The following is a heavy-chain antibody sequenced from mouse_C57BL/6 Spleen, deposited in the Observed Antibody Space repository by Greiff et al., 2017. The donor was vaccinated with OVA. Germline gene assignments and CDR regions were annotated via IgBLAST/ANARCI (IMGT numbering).Heavy chain of an antibody. Sequence: EVKLVESGGGLVKPGGSLKLSCAASGFTFSSYAMSWVRQTPEKRLEWVATISDGGSYTYYPENVKGRFTISRDNAKNNLYLQMSHLKSEDTAMYYCAREGGSSYYFDYWGQGTTLTVSS. CDR2: ISDGGSYT. CDR1: GFTFSSYA. D-gene: IGHD1-1*01. CDR3: AREGGSSYYFDY. J-gene: IGHJ2*01. V-gene: IGHV5-4*01.